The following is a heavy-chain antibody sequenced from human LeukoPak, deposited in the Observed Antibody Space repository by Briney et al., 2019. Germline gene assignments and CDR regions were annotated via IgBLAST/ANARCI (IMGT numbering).Heavy chain of an antibody. CDR2: IYISGST. CDR1: GGSISSGSYY. J-gene: IGHJ4*02. V-gene: IGHV4-61*02. Sequence: SQTLSLTCTVSGGSISSGSYYWSWTRQPAGKGLEWIGRIYISGSTKYNPSLKSRVTISVDTSKKQFSLKLSSVTAADTAVYYCARSKDILTGYCFDYWGQGTLVTVSS. D-gene: IGHD3-9*01. CDR3: ARSKDILTGYCFDY.